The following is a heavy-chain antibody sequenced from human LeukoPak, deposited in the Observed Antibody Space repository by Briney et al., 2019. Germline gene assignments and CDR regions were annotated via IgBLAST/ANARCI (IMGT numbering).Heavy chain of an antibody. J-gene: IGHJ5*02. CDR1: GYSFTSYW. Sequence: GESLKISCKGSGYSFTSYWIGWVRQMPGKGLEWMGIIYPGDPDTRYSPSFQGQVTISADKSISTAYLQWSSLKASDTAMYYCARQRYYGSGTTNNWFDPWGQGTLVTVSS. D-gene: IGHD3-10*01. CDR2: IYPGDPDT. V-gene: IGHV5-51*01. CDR3: ARQRYYGSGTTNNWFDP.